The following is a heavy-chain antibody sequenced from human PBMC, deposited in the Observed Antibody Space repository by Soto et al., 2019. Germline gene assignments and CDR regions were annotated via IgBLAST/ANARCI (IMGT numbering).Heavy chain of an antibody. V-gene: IGHV1-69*13. CDR1: GGTFSSYA. D-gene: IGHD2-15*01. CDR2: IIPIFGTA. J-gene: IGHJ6*02. Sequence: SVKVSCKASGGTFSSYAISWVRQAPGQGLEWMGGIIPIFGTANYAQKFQGRVTITADESTSTAYMELSSLRSEDTAVYYCARGYCSGGSCYGCYGMDVWGQGTTVTVSS. CDR3: ARGYCSGGSCYGCYGMDV.